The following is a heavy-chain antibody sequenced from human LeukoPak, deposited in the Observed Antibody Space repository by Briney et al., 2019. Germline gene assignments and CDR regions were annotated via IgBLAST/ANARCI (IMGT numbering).Heavy chain of an antibody. J-gene: IGHJ3*02. Sequence: SETLSLTCIVSGGSLNNYYWSWIRQPPGKGLEWIGYISYSGSTDYNLSLKSRVTISVDTSKNQFSLKLNSVTAADTAVYYCGRGLGRGAFDIWGQGKKVPV. V-gene: IGHV4-59*01. CDR1: GGSLNNYY. CDR3: GRGLGRGAFDI. D-gene: IGHD3-10*01. CDR2: ISYSGST.